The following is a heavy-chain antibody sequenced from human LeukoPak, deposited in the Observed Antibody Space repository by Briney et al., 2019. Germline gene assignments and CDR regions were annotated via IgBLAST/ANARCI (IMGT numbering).Heavy chain of an antibody. J-gene: IGHJ5*02. CDR2: INHSGST. CDR1: GGSFSGYY. D-gene: IGHD3-10*01. Sequence: PSETLSLTCAVYGGSFSGYYWSWIRQPPGKGLEWIGEINHSGSTNYNPSLKSRVTISVDTSKNQFSLKLSSVTAADTAVYYCARGRRITMVRGVIHGYNWFDPWGQGTLVTVSS. V-gene: IGHV4-34*01. CDR3: ARGRRITMVRGVIHGYNWFDP.